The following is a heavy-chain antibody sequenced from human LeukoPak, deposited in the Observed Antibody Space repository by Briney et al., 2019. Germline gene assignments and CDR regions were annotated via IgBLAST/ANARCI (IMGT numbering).Heavy chain of an antibody. D-gene: IGHD3-22*01. Sequence: VASVKVSCKASGYTFTSYGISWVRQAPGQGLEWMGWISAYNGNTNYAQKLQGRVTMTTDTSTSTAYMELRSLRSDDTAVYYCARGPNTYYYDSSGYPYFDLWGRGTLVTVSS. CDR1: GYTFTSYG. CDR2: ISAYNGNT. CDR3: ARGPNTYYYDSSGYPYFDL. V-gene: IGHV1-18*01. J-gene: IGHJ2*01.